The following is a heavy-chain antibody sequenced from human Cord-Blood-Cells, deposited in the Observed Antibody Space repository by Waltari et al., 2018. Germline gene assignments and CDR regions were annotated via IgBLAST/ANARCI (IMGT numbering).Heavy chain of an antibody. CDR2: IWFDGRNK. CDR3: ARGQGATTDY. CDR1: GFTFSSYG. D-gene: IGHD1-26*01. Sequence: QVQLVESGGGVVQPGRSLRLSCAASGFTFSSYGMHWVRQAPGKVREWVAVIWFDGRNKYYAASGKCRFTISRENSKNTLYLQMNSLRAEDTAVYYWARGQGATTDYWGQGTLVTVSS. V-gene: IGHV3-33*01. J-gene: IGHJ4*02.